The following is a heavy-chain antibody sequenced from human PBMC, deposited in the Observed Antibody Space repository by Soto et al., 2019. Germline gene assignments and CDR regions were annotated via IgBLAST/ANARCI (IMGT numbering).Heavy chain of an antibody. J-gene: IGHJ4*02. CDR1: GYIFTTYY. V-gene: IGHV1-46*01. CDR2: INPSGGST. D-gene: IGHD5-12*01. CDR3: ARVRDGYGYSYFDE. Sequence: ASVKVSCKASGYIFTTYYIHWVRQAPGQGLEWMGIINPSGGSTSYTQKFQDRVTMSRDTSTRTVYMELSSLTSEDTAVYYCARVRDGYGYSYFDEWGQRTQVTVSS.